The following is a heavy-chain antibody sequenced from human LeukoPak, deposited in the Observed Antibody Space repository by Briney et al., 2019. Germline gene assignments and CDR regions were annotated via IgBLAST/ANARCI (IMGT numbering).Heavy chain of an antibody. J-gene: IGHJ4*02. D-gene: IGHD6-6*01. CDR2: ISPTGSTT. Sequence: GGSLRFSCTASGFSFSGHWMHWARQLPGKGLVWVSRISPTGSTTSYADSVKGRFTVSRDNAKNTLYLQVNNLRAEDTAVYYCARGPNSNWSGLDFWGQGTLLTVSS. CDR3: ARGPNSNWSGLDF. V-gene: IGHV3-74*01. CDR1: GFSFSGHW.